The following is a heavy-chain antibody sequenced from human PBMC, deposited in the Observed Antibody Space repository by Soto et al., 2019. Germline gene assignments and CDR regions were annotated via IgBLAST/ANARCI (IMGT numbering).Heavy chain of an antibody. Sequence: SETLSLTCTVSGGSISSSSYYWGWIRQPPGKGLEWIGSIYYSGSTYYNPSLKSRVTISVDTSKNQFSLKLSSVTAADTAVYYCARLALRFLEWLPPGEYMDVWGKGTTVTVSS. D-gene: IGHD3-3*01. J-gene: IGHJ6*03. CDR2: IYYSGST. V-gene: IGHV4-39*01. CDR1: GGSISSSSYY. CDR3: ARLALRFLEWLPPGEYMDV.